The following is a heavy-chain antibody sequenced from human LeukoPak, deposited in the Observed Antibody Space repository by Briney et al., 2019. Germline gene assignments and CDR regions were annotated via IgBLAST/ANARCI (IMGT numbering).Heavy chain of an antibody. D-gene: IGHD3-22*01. V-gene: IGHV1-24*01. Sequence: ASVKVSCKVSGYTLTELSMHWVRQAPGKGLEWMGGFGPEDGETIYAQKFQGRVTMTEDTSTDTAYMELSSLRSEDTAVYYCATQNYYDSSGHDAFDIWGQGIMVTVSS. CDR3: ATQNYYDSSGHDAFDI. CDR1: GYTLTELS. J-gene: IGHJ3*02. CDR2: FGPEDGET.